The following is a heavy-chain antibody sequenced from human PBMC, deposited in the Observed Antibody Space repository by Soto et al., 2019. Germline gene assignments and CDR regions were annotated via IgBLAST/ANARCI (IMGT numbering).Heavy chain of an antibody. CDR1: GFTFSSYA. D-gene: IGHD3-16*02. J-gene: IGHJ4*02. CDR3: AKALLTFWGVIVQPFDY. V-gene: IGHV3-23*01. Sequence: EVQLLESGGGLVQPGGSLRLSCAASGFTFSSYAMSWVRQAPGKGLEWVSAISGSGGSTYYADSVKGRFTISRDNSKNTLYLQMNSLRAEDTAVYYCAKALLTFWGVIVQPFDYWGQGTLVTVSS. CDR2: ISGSGGST.